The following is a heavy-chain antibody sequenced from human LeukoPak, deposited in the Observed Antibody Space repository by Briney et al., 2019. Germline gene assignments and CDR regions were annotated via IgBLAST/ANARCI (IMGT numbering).Heavy chain of an antibody. D-gene: IGHD3-3*01. CDR3: AKDGSDFWGDYYFDY. J-gene: IGHJ4*02. Sequence: GGSLRLSCVASGFTFSSYGMHWVRQAPGKGLEWVAFIRYDGSNKYYADSVKGRFTISRDNSKNTLYLQMNSLRAEDTAVYYCAKDGSDFWGDYYFDYWGQGTLVTVSS. CDR2: IRYDGSNK. V-gene: IGHV3-30*02. CDR1: GFTFSSYG.